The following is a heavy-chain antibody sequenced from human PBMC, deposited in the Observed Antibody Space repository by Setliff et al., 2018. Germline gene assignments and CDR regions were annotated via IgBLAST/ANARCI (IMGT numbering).Heavy chain of an antibody. CDR2: IYYSGRT. J-gene: IGHJ4*02. CDR3: AKITGMVGATPYYFDY. Sequence: SETLSLTCTVPGGSISSSGYYWSWIRQPPGKGLEWIGNIYYSGRTYYNPSLKSRVTISVDTSKNQFSLKLTSVTAADTAVYYCAKITGMVGATPYYFDYWGQGTRVTVSS. V-gene: IGHV4-39*01. D-gene: IGHD1-26*01. CDR1: GGSISSSGYY.